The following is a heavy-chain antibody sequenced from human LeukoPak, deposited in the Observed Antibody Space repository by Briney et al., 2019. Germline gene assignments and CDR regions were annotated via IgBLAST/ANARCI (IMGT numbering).Heavy chain of an antibody. D-gene: IGHD6-19*01. CDR1: GGSISSGSYY. V-gene: IGHV4-61*02. CDR3: ARAAVALAPKNNWFDP. J-gene: IGHJ5*02. CDR2: IYTSGST. Sequence: TLSLTCTVSGGSISSGSYYWSWIRQPAGKGLEWIGRIYTSGSTNYNPSLKSRVTISVDTSKNQFSLKLSSVTAADTAVYYCARAAVALAPKNNWFDPWGQGTLVTVSS.